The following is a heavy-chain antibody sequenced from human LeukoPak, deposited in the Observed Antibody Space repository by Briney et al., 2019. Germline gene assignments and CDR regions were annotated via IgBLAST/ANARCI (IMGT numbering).Heavy chain of an antibody. Sequence: GGSLRLSCTASGFTFTTYAMSWVRRAPGKGLEWVSSITGSGDRTYFADSMKGRFTISRDNSKNTLYLQTNSLRTEDTAVYYCARGAGAKSFDYWGQGTLVTVSS. J-gene: IGHJ4*02. CDR1: GFTFTTYA. V-gene: IGHV3-23*01. CDR2: ITGSGDRT. D-gene: IGHD1-14*01. CDR3: ARGAGAKSFDY.